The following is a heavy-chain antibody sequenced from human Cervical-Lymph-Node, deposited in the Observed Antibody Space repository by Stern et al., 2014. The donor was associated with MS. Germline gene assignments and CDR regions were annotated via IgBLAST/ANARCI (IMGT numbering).Heavy chain of an antibody. CDR2: IYYSGST. D-gene: IGHD6-19*01. J-gene: IGHJ5*02. V-gene: IGHV4-59*01. CDR3: ARARSLRGAVAGTGVTWFDP. CDR1: GGSISSYY. Sequence: QVQLQESGPGLVKPSETLSLTCTVSGGSISSYYWSWIRQPPGKGLEWIGYIYYSGSTNYNPSLKSRVTISVDTSKNQFSLKLSSVTAADTAVYYCARARSLRGAVAGTGVTWFDPWGQGTLVTVSS.